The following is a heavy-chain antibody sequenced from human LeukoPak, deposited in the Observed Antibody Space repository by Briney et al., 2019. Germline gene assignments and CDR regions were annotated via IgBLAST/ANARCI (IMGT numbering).Heavy chain of an antibody. D-gene: IGHD5/OR15-5a*01. CDR3: ARGLRPRDYYYYGLDV. CDR1: GGSIRTYF. CDR2: ISYSGST. V-gene: IGHV4-59*01. J-gene: IGHJ6*01. Sequence: SETLSLTCTVSGGSIRTYFWSWIRQPPGKGLEWIGCISYSGSTDYNPPLKSRLTMSVDTSKNQFSLKLGSVTAADTAMYYCARGLRPRDYYYYGLDVWGPGTTVTVSS.